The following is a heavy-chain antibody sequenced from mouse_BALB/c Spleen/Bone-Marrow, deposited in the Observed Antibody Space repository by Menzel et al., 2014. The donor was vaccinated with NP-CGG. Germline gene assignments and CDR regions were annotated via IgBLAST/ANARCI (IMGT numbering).Heavy chain of an antibody. Sequence: EVQVVESGGGLVKPGGSLKLSCAASGLTFXSYAMSWVRQSPEKRLEWVAEISSGGSYTYYPDTVTGRFTISRDNAKNTLYLKMSSLRSEDTAMYYCARDRYGNYPWFAYWGQGTLVTVSA. CDR2: ISSGGSYT. CDR1: GLTFXSYA. J-gene: IGHJ3*01. V-gene: IGHV5-9-4*01. CDR3: ARDRYGNYPWFAY. D-gene: IGHD2-10*02.